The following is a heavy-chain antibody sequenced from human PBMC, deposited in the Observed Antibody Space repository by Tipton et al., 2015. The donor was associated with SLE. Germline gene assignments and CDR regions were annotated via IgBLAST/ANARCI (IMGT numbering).Heavy chain of an antibody. CDR2: IYASGST. CDR1: DGSISDYY. D-gene: IGHD4-17*01. Sequence: TLSLTCTVSDGSISDYYWTWIRQPAGEGLEWIGRIYASGSTNYNPSLRSRVAMSVDTSKSHFSLKLNSVTAADTAVYYCARERATLIEVWGHGTMVTVSS. V-gene: IGHV4-4*07. CDR3: ARERATLIEV. J-gene: IGHJ3*01.